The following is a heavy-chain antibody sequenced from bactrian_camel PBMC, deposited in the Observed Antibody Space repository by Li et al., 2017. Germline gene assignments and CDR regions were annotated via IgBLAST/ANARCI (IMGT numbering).Heavy chain of an antibody. Sequence: HVQLVESGGGSVQAGGSLRLSCKVSGRSRGSNCAGWYRLPPGRAPAEREGIAAIRRDGGVTWYAASVKGRFTISGASARNTVSLQMNSLRPEDTGMYYCAASVGACYGRLGFGLDSRDFRHWGQGTQVTVS. CDR3: AASVGACYGRLGFGLDSRDFRH. J-gene: IGHJ4*01. CDR2: IRRDGGVT. CDR1: GRSRGSNC. D-gene: IGHD5*01. V-gene: IGHV3S54*01.